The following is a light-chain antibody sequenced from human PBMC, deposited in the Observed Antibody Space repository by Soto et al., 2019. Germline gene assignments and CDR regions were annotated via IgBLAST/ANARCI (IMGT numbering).Light chain of an antibody. Sequence: QSALTQPASVSGSPGQSITISCTGTSSDVGGYNYVSWYQQHPGKAPELMIYEVSNRPSGVSNRFSGSKSGNTASLTISGLQAEDEADYYCSSYTTSLTLVFGGGTKLTVL. V-gene: IGLV2-14*01. CDR1: SSDVGGYNY. CDR3: SSYTTSLTLV. J-gene: IGLJ2*01. CDR2: EVS.